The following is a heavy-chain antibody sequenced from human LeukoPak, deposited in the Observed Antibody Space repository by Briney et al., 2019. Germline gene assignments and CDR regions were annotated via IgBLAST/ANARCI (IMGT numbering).Heavy chain of an antibody. CDR1: GASISSSNW. CDR2: IYHTGSA. Sequence: SETLPLTCAVSGASISSSNWWSWVRQPPGKGLEWIGEIYHTGSANYSPSLKSRVTISVDTSKNQFSLKLSSVTAADTAVFYCARQPDNLPGWSNDYWGQGTLVTVSS. D-gene: IGHD6-19*01. J-gene: IGHJ4*02. CDR3: ARQPDNLPGWSNDY. V-gene: IGHV4-4*02.